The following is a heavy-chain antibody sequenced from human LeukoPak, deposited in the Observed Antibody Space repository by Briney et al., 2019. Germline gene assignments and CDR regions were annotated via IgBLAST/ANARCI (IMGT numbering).Heavy chain of an antibody. D-gene: IGHD3-16*01. J-gene: IGHJ4*02. V-gene: IGHV3-74*01. CDR2: INSDGSST. CDR1: GFTFSGYW. CDR3: AKGGRGTYYSDS. Sequence: GGSLRLSCAASGFTFSGYWMHWVRQAPGKGLVWVSRINSDGSSTTYADSVTGRFTISRDNAKNTLYLQMNSLRAEDTAVYYCAKGGRGTYYSDSWGQGTLVTVSS.